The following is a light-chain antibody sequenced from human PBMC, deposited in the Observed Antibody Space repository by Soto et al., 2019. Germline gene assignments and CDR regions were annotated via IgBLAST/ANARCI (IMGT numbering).Light chain of an antibody. Sequence: QSALAQPPSASGYPGQSVTISCTGTSRDVGGYNYVSWYQHHPGKAPNLMIYEVSKRPSGVPDRFSGSKSGNTASLTVSGLQAEDEADYYCSSYAGSNNYVFGTGTKVTVL. J-gene: IGLJ1*01. CDR1: SRDVGGYNY. CDR2: EVS. CDR3: SSYAGSNNYV. V-gene: IGLV2-8*01.